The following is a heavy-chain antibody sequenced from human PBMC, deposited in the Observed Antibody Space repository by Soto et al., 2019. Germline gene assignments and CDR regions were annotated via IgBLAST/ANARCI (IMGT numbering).Heavy chain of an antibody. D-gene: IGHD5-12*01. CDR1: GGTFNNYP. J-gene: IGHJ6*02. CDR2: SIPIFGTA. Sequence: QVQLVQSGAEVKKPGSSVKVSCKASGGTFNNYPITWVRQAPGQGLEWMGGSIPIFGTANYAQKFQGRVTISVDESTSTAYMELSSLRSEDTAVYYCARGRGYSGDDHYYYFDLDVCGQGPTVTVSS. CDR3: ARGRGYSGDDHYYYFDLDV. V-gene: IGHV1-69*01.